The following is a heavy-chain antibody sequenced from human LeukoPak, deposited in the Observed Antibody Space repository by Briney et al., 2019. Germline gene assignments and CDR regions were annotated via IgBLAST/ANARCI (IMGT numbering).Heavy chain of an antibody. CDR1: GFIFSNNW. CDR2: ISGNGDST. CDR3: VKLGRIGGVIVSGFDY. J-gene: IGHJ4*02. V-gene: IGHV3-23*01. D-gene: IGHD3-16*02. Sequence: GGSLRLSCAASGFIFSNNWMSWVRQVPGKGLEWVSAISGNGDSTYYADSVKGRCTISRDNSKDTLFLQMNSLRAGDTAIYYCVKLGRIGGVIVSGFDYWGQGTLVTVSS.